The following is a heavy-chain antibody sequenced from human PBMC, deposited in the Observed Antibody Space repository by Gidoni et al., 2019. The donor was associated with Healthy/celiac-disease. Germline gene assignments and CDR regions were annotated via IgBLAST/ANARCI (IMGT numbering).Heavy chain of an antibody. D-gene: IGHD6-19*01. CDR1: GSHSTSYY. J-gene: IGHJ4*02. Sequence: QVQLVQSGAEERRPGASVRCSCRASGSHSTSYYMHWVRQAPGQGLEWMGIKNPSGGSTSYEQKFQGRVTMTRDTSTSTVYMELSSLGSEDTAVYYCARGSSGWYFLPDYWGQGTLVTVSS. V-gene: IGHV1-46*01. CDR2: KNPSGGST. CDR3: ARGSSGWYFLPDY.